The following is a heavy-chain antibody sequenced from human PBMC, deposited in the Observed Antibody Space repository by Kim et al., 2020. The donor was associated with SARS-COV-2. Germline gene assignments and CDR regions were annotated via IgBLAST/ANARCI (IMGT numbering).Heavy chain of an antibody. CDR1: GGSISSSSYY. V-gene: IGHV4-39*01. Sequence: SETLSLTCTVSGGSISSSSYYWGWIRQPPGKGLEWIGSISYSGSTYYNPSLKSRVTISVDTSKNQFSLKLSSVTAADMAVYYCASLRRNGYNNYFDYWGQGTLVTVSS. D-gene: IGHD5-12*01. CDR2: ISYSGST. CDR3: ASLRRNGYNNYFDY. J-gene: IGHJ4*02.